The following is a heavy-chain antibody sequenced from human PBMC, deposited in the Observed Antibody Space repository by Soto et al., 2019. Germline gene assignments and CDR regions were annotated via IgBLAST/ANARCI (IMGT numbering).Heavy chain of an antibody. CDR2: IYYSGST. J-gene: IGHJ5*02. V-gene: IGHV4-59*01. CDR1: GGSISSYY. Sequence: LETLSLTCAVSGGSISSYYWSWIRQPPGKGLEWIGYIYYSGSTNYNPSLKSRVTISVDTSKNQFSLKLSSVTAADTAVYYCARGTSRDPGDFDPWGQGTLVTVSS. D-gene: IGHD2-21*01. CDR3: ARGTSRDPGDFDP.